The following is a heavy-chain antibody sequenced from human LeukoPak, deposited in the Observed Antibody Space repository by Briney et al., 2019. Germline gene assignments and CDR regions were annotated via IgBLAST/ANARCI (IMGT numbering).Heavy chain of an antibody. D-gene: IGHD3-22*01. CDR1: GYTFTSYG. V-gene: IGHV1-18*01. Sequence: ASVKVSCKASGYTFTSYGISWVRQAPGQGLEWMGWISAYNGNTNYAQKLQGRVTMTTATSTSTAYMELRSLRSDDTAVYYCAREADYYDSSGYPNYYFDYWGQGTLVTVSS. CDR3: AREADYYDSSGYPNYYFDY. CDR2: ISAYNGNT. J-gene: IGHJ4*02.